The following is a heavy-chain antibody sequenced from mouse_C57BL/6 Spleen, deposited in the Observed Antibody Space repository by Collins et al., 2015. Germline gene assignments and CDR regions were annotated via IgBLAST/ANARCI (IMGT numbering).Heavy chain of an antibody. Sequence: QVQLQQPGAELVRPGTSVKLSCKASGYTFTSYWMHWVKQRPGQGLEWIGVIDPSDSYTNYNQKFKGKATLTVDTSSSTAYMQLSSLTSEDSAVYYCARGDSSGYVNYYAMDYWGQGTSVTVSS. CDR3: ARGDSSGYVNYYAMDY. CDR1: GYTFTSYW. D-gene: IGHD3-2*02. J-gene: IGHJ4*01. CDR2: IDPSDSYT. V-gene: IGHV1-59*01.